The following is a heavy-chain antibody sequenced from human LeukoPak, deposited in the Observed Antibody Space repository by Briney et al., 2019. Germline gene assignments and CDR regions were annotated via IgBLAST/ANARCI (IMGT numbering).Heavy chain of an antibody. CDR2: IYPGDSDT. CDR1: GYRFTSYW. V-gene: IGHV5-51*01. D-gene: IGHD6-19*01. Sequence: GESLEISCKGSGYRFTSYWIGWVRQLPGKGLEWMGIIYPGDSDTRYSPSFQGQVTISADKSISTAYLQWSSLKASDTAMYYCASLLSSGWYLSAFDIWGQGTMVTVSS. J-gene: IGHJ3*02. CDR3: ASLLSSGWYLSAFDI.